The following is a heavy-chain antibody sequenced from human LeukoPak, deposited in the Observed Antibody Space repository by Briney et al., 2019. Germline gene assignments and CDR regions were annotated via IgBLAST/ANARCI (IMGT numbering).Heavy chain of an antibody. V-gene: IGHV1-69*04. CDR3: ARSGDVYYYDSSGLWYFDL. CDR1: GGTFSSYA. J-gene: IGHJ2*01. D-gene: IGHD3-22*01. Sequence: SVKVSCKASGGTFSSYAISWVRQAPGQGLEWMGRIIPILGIANYAQKFQGRVTITADKSTSTAYMELSSLRAEDTAVYYCARSGDVYYYDSSGLWYFDLWGRGTLVTVSS. CDR2: IIPILGIA.